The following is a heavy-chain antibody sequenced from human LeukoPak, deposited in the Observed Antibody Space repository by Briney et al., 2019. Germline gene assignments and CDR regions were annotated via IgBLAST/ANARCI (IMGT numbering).Heavy chain of an antibody. Sequence: GGSLRLSYAAFGFTFSSYWMHWVRQAPGKGLVWVSRINSNGSSTSYADSVKGRFTISRDNAKNTLYLQMNSLRAEDTAVYYCARHPAGTPYYFDYWGQGTLVTVSS. V-gene: IGHV3-74*01. CDR1: GFTFSSYW. CDR3: ARHPAGTPYYFDY. CDR2: INSNGSST. J-gene: IGHJ4*02. D-gene: IGHD6-19*01.